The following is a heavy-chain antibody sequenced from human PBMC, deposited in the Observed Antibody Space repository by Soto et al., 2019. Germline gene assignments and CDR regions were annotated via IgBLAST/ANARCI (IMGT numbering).Heavy chain of an antibody. CDR2: IIPIFGTA. D-gene: IGHD3-3*01. J-gene: IGHJ6*02. CDR3: ARDQTPYYDFWRGYQYYYYGMDV. V-gene: IGHV1-69*01. CDR1: GGTFSSYA. Sequence: QVQLVQSGAEVKKPGSSVKVSCKASGGTFSSYAISWVRQAPGQGLEWMGGIIPIFGTANYAQKFQGRVTITADESTSTAYMELSSLRSEDTAVYYCARDQTPYYDFWRGYQYYYYGMDVWGQGTKVPVSS.